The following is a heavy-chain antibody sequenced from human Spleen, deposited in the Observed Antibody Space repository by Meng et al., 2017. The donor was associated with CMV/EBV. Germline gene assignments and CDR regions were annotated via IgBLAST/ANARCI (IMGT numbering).Heavy chain of an antibody. CDR2: IIPILGIA. CDR1: GGTFSSYA. D-gene: IGHD3-3*01. Sequence: SVKVSCKASGGTFSSYAISWVRQAPGQGLEWMGGIIPILGIANYAQKFQGRVTITADKSTSTAYMELSSLRSDDTAVYYCARGNGWSGYSHPDYWGQGTLVTVSS. J-gene: IGHJ4*02. V-gene: IGHV1-69*10. CDR3: ARGNGWSGYSHPDY.